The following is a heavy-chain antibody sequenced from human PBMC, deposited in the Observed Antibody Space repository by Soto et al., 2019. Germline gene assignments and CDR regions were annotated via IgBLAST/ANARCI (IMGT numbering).Heavy chain of an antibody. J-gene: IGHJ4*02. CDR2: INAGNGNT. V-gene: IGHV1-3*05. CDR1: GYTFTSYA. Sequence: QVQLVQSGAEEKKPGASVKVSCKASGYTFTSYAMHWVRQAPGQRREWMGWINAGNGNTKYSQKFQGRVTITRDTSASTVYMELSSLRSEDTAVYYCAIVSGWYFLDYWGQGTLVTVSS. CDR3: AIVSGWYFLDY. D-gene: IGHD6-19*01.